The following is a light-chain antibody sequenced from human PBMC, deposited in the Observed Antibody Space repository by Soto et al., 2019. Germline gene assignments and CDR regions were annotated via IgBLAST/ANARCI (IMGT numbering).Light chain of an antibody. Sequence: QSVLTQPPSASGTPGQRVTMSCSGSSSNVGGNPVNWYQQVPGTAPKLLIYKNNQRPLGVPDRFSGSKSGTSASLAISGLQSEDEAYYYCAAWDDSLSGRYVFGSGTKLTVL. CDR3: AAWDDSLSGRYV. CDR2: KNN. J-gene: IGLJ1*01. V-gene: IGLV1-44*01. CDR1: SSNVGGNP.